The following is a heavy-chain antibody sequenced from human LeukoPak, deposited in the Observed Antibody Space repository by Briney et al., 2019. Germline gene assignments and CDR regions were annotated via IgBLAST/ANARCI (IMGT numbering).Heavy chain of an antibody. J-gene: IGHJ4*02. CDR3: ARERAEYSSGPLDY. CDR2: IYTSGST. V-gene: IGHV4-4*07. CDR1: GGSISSYY. Sequence: SETLSLTCTVSGGSISSYYWSWIRQPAGKGLEWIGRIYTSGSTNYNPSLKSRVTMSVDTSKNQFSLKLSSVTAADTAVYYCARERAEYSSGPLDYWGQGTLVTVSS. D-gene: IGHD6-19*01.